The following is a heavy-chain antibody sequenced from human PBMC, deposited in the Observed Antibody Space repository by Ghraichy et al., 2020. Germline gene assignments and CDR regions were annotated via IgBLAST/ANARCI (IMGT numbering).Heavy chain of an antibody. J-gene: IGHJ6*03. Sequence: SGKGECKASGGTFSSYTISWVRQAPGQGLEWMGRIIPILGIANYAQKFQGRVTITADKSTSTAYMELSSLRSEDTAVYYCARDSGEDCSSTSCYPSFYYMDVWGKGTTVTVSS. D-gene: IGHD2-2*01. CDR1: GGTFSSYT. CDR2: IIPILGIA. CDR3: ARDSGEDCSSTSCYPSFYYMDV. V-gene: IGHV1-69*04.